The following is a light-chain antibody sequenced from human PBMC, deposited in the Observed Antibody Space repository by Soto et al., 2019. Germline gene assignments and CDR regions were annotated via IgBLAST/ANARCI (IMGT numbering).Light chain of an antibody. CDR2: LNSDGSH. Sequence: QLVLTQSPSASASLGASVRLTCTLSSGHSTYAIAWHQQQPEKGPRHLMKLNSDGSHTKGDGIPDRFSGSSSGAERYLTISSLQSEDEADYYCQTWGTGIVLFGGGTKLTVL. CDR1: SGHSTYA. CDR3: QTWGTGIVL. J-gene: IGLJ2*01. V-gene: IGLV4-69*01.